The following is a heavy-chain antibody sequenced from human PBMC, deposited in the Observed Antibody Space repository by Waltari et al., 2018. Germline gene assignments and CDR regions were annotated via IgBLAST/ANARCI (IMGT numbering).Heavy chain of an antibody. V-gene: IGHV1-69*09. CDR1: GGTFSSYA. Sequence: QVQLVQSGAEVKKPGSSVKVSCKASGGTFSSYAISWVRQAPGQGLEWMGRIIPILGIANYAQKFQGRVTITADKSTSTAYMELSSLRSEDTAVYYCARDSEYSSSLRNWFDPWGRGTLVTVSS. CDR2: IIPILGIA. J-gene: IGHJ5*02. D-gene: IGHD6-6*01. CDR3: ARDSEYSSSLRNWFDP.